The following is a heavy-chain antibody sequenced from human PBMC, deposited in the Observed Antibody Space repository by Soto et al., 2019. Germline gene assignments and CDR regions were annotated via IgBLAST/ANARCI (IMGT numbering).Heavy chain of an antibody. Sequence: PSETLSLTCTVSGGYISSYYWSWIRQPPGKGLEWIGYIYYSGSTNYNPSLKSRVTISVDTSKNQFSLRLTSVTAADTAVYYCGRAHRDLQQLVHYYYSMDVWGQGTTVTVSS. J-gene: IGHJ6*02. D-gene: IGHD6-13*01. CDR2: IYYSGST. V-gene: IGHV4-59*08. CDR3: GRAHRDLQQLVHYYYSMDV. CDR1: GGYISSYY.